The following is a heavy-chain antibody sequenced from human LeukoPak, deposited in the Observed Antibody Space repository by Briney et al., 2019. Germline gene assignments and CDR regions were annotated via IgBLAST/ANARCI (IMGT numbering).Heavy chain of an antibody. V-gene: IGHV4-34*01. D-gene: IGHD2-15*01. Sequence: SETLSLTCAVYGESLNSYYWSWARQPPEEGLEWIGEIYESGTTKYNPSLKSRVAISMVPSKQQFSLILSSVTAADTAVYYCARGAWATRLASWGLGTPVIVSS. CDR1: GESLNSYY. CDR2: IYESGTT. CDR3: ARGAWATRLAS. J-gene: IGHJ4*02.